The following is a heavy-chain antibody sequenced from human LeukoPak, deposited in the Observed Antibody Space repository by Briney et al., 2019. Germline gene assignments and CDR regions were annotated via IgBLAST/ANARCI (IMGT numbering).Heavy chain of an antibody. CDR3: ARDNYGDYEVYDY. Sequence: SETLSLTCTVSGSSVSSNAYYWSWIRQPPGKGLEWIGYIYYNGNTNYNVSLKSRVSMSLDTSNNQFSLRLTSVTAADAAMYYCARDNYGDYEVYDYWGQGTLVTVSS. V-gene: IGHV4-61*08. J-gene: IGHJ4*02. CDR1: GSSVSSNAYY. CDR2: IYYNGNT. D-gene: IGHD4-17*01.